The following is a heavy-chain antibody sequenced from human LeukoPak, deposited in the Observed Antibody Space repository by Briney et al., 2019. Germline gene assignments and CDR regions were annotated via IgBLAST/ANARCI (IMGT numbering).Heavy chain of an antibody. CDR3: ARARYETRIWPKSRYDYDTYMDV. Sequence: ASVKVFCEASGYTFTRYTIHGVRDAWGQRLEEMGWNSAGSGNTIYSQEFEDRDNINRDTSASTAYMELSTVSSGDRAVYFCARARYETRIWPKSRYDYDTYMDVWGKGTTVTVSS. J-gene: IGHJ6*03. CDR1: GYTFTRYT. D-gene: IGHD3-3*01. CDR2: NSAGSGNT. V-gene: IGHV1-3*01.